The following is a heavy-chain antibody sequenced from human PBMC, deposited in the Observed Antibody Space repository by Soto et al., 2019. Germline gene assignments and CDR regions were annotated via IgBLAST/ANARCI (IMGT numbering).Heavy chain of an antibody. CDR3: ARGYSSSWYSYYYYGMDV. V-gene: IGHV4-34*01. J-gene: IGHJ6*02. CDR2: INHSGST. D-gene: IGHD6-13*01. CDR1: GGSFSGYY. Sequence: QVQLQQWGAGLSKPSETLSLTCAVYGGSFSGYYWSWIRQPPGKGLEWIGEINHSGSTNYNPSLKSRVTISVDTSKNQFSLKLSSVTAADTAVYYCARGYSSSWYSYYYYGMDVWGQGTTVTVSS.